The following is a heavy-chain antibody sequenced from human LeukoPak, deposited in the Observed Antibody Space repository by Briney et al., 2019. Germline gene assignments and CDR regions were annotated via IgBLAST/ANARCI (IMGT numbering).Heavy chain of an antibody. CDR1: GFTFSSYW. V-gene: IGHV3-7*01. D-gene: IGHD6-13*01. CDR3: ARDRGFIAAAADY. J-gene: IGHJ4*02. CDR2: IKQDGSEK. Sequence: GGSLRLSCAASGFTFSSYWMNWVRQAPGKGLEWVANIKQDGSEKYYVDSVRGRFTISRDNAKNSLYLQMNSLRAEDTAVYYCARDRGFIAAAADYWGQGTLVTVSS.